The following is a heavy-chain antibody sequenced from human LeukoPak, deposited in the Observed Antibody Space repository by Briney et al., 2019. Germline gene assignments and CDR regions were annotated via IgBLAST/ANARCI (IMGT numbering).Heavy chain of an antibody. CDR3: ARGAAGINAFDI. J-gene: IGHJ3*02. D-gene: IGHD1-1*01. V-gene: IGHV4-34*01. CDR2: INHSGGT. Sequence: NPSETLSLTCAVYGGSFSGYYWSWIRQPPGKGLEWIGEINHSGGTNYNPSLKSRVTISVDTSKNQFSLKLSSVTAADTAVYYCARGAAGINAFDIWGQGTMVTVSS. CDR1: GGSFSGYY.